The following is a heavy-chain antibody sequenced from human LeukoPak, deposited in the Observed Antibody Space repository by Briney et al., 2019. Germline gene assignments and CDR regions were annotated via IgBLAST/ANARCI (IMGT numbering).Heavy chain of an antibody. CDR2: IYYSGST. CDR1: GGSISSGDYY. Sequence: SETLSLTCTVSGGSISSGDYYWSWIRQPPGKGLEWIGYIYYSGSTHYNPSLKSRVTISVDTSKNQFSLKLSSVTAADTAVYYCARYYGSGGRWFDPWGQGTLVTVSS. V-gene: IGHV4-30-4*08. J-gene: IGHJ5*02. CDR3: ARYYGSGGRWFDP. D-gene: IGHD3-10*01.